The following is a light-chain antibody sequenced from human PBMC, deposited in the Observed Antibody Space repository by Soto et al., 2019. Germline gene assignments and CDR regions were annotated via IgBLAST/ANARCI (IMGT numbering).Light chain of an antibody. V-gene: IGLV2-8*01. CDR2: EVS. J-gene: IGLJ2*01. Sequence: QSALTQPPSASGSTGQSVTIYCTGTSSDVGGYNFVSWYQQHPGKAPKLIIYEVSKRPSGVPDRFFGFKSGNRASLTVAGLQAEDEADYYCSSHAGSSNFVVFGGGTKVTVL. CDR1: SSDVGGYNF. CDR3: SSHAGSSNFVV.